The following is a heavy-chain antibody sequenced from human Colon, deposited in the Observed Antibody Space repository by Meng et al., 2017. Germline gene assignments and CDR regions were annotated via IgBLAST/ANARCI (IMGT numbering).Heavy chain of an antibody. CDR1: GYSFTAHN. Sequence: QGQPVRSGAEVKEAGASVKVSCQASGYSFTAHNINWVRQAPGQGLEWMGRIIPNSGVTIYAQKFQGRVTMTRDMSINAAFMELRGLRSDDTAVYYCARDGQKWNNDYWGQGTLVTVSS. V-gene: IGHV1-2*06. CDR2: IIPNSGVT. J-gene: IGHJ4*02. CDR3: ARDGQKWNNDY. D-gene: IGHD1/OR15-1a*01.